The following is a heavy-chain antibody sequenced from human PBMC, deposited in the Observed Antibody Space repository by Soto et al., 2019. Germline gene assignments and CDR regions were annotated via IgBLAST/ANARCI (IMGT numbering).Heavy chain of an antibody. CDR2: IYYSGST. D-gene: IGHD1-26*01. CDR3: ARVIVGAQGYFDY. CDR1: GGSISSYY. Sequence: SETLSLTCTVSGGSISSYYWSWIRQPPGKGLEWIGYIYYSGSTNYNPSLKSRVTISVDTSKNQFSLKLSSVTAADTAVYYCARVIVGAQGYFDYWGQGTLVTVS. J-gene: IGHJ4*02. V-gene: IGHV4-59*01.